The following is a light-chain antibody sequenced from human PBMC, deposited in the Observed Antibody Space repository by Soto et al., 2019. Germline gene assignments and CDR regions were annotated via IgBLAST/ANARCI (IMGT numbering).Light chain of an antibody. J-gene: IGKJ1*01. CDR1: QSVSSNF. V-gene: IGKV3-20*01. Sequence: EIVLTQSPGTLSLSPGERTTLSCRASQSVSSNFLDWYQQKPGQAPRLLIYGASSRATGIPDRFSGSGSGTDLTLTISRLEPEDFAVYYCQQYETSPRTFGQGTKVDIK. CDR3: QQYETSPRT. CDR2: GAS.